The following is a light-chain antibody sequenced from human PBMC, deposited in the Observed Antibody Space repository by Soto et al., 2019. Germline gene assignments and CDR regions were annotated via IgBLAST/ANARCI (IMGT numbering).Light chain of an antibody. J-gene: IGLJ2*01. CDR3: SSYTTKNTSVV. CDR1: SSDAGGYNY. Sequence: QPVLTQPASVSGSPGQSITISCTGTSSDAGGYNYVSWYQQHPGKAPKLMIYEVSYRPSGVSNRFSGSKSDNTASLTISGLQAEDEADYYCSSYTTKNTSVVFGGGTKLTVL. CDR2: EVS. V-gene: IGLV2-14*01.